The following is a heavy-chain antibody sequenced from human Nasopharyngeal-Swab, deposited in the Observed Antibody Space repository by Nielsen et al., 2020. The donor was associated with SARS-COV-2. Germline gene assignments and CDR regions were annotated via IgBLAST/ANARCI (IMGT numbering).Heavy chain of an antibody. V-gene: IGHV3-53*01. CDR1: GLTVSSNY. CDR2: IYSGGST. Sequence: GESLKISCAASGLTVSSNYMSWVRQAPGKGLEWVSVIYSGGSTYYADSVKGRFTISRDNSKNTLYLQMNSLRAEDTAVYYCARGGPYYYYGMDVWGQGTTVTVSS. D-gene: IGHD3-16*01. CDR3: ARGGPYYYYGMDV. J-gene: IGHJ6*02.